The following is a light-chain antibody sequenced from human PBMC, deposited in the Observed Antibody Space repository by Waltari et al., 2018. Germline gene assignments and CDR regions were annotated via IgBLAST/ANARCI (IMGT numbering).Light chain of an antibody. CDR3: HQYYSTPWT. J-gene: IGKJ1*01. V-gene: IGKV4-1*01. CDR2: GAS. CDR1: PSVLYSSNNKNF. Sequence: DIVMTQSPDSLAVSLGERATINCKSSPSVLYSSNNKNFLAWYQQKPGQTPKVLIYGASTRESGVPDRFSGSGSGTDFTLTISSLQAEDVAVYYCHQYYSTPWTFGQGTEVEIK.